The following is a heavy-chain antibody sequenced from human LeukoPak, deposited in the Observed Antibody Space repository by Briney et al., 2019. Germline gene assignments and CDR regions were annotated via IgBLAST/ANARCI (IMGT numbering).Heavy chain of an antibody. CDR2: IYTTHFT. J-gene: IGHJ3*01. Sequence: PGGSLRLSCAASGFTFNTYAMSWVRQAPGKGLEWVSTIYTTHFTYHADSVKGRFTVSRDDSKNTLYLQMNSLRAEDTALYYCAKDYLKGNRIYDAFDVWGQGTMVTVSS. CDR3: AKDYLKGNRIYDAFDV. D-gene: IGHD2-15*01. CDR1: GFTFNTYA. V-gene: IGHV3-23*01.